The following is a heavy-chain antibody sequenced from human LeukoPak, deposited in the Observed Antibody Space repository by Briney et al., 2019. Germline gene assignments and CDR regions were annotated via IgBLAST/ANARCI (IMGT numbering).Heavy chain of an antibody. CDR3: VRFDYSAYDH. CDR1: GFPFSAYT. V-gene: IGHV3-64D*06. J-gene: IGHJ4*02. Sequence: PGGSLRLSCSASGFPFSAYTIHWVRQAPGKGLEFVSAIHSDGLNTDYADSVKGRFTITSDSSRNTVYLQMSSLRAEDTAVYHCVRFDYSAYDHWGQGTLVTVSS. D-gene: IGHD5-12*01. CDR2: IHSDGLNT.